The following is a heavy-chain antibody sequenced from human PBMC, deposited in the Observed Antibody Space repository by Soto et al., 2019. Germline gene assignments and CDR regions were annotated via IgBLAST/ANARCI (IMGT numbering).Heavy chain of an antibody. Sequence: QVQLVQSGAEVKKTGSSVKVSCKASGDTSSTYSINWVRQAPGQGLEWVGRIIPILALTNYAQRFQGRVTITADKATSKVYMELSILRSEDTAVYYCARGYCSGGSCYSPRYNWFDPWGQGTLVTVSS. J-gene: IGHJ5*02. CDR1: GDTSSTYS. CDR2: IIPILALT. CDR3: ARGYCSGGSCYSPRYNWFDP. D-gene: IGHD2-15*01. V-gene: IGHV1-69*02.